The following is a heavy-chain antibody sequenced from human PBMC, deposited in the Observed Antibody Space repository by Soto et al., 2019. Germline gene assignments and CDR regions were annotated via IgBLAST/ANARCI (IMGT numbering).Heavy chain of an antibody. V-gene: IGHV1-2*04. CDR3: ARGLRITMARGVVLESAD. J-gene: IGHJ4*02. CDR1: GYTFTGYY. CDR2: INPNSGGT. Sequence: GASVKVSCKASGYTFTGYYMHWVRQAPGQGLEWMGWINPNSGGTNYAQKFQGWVTMTRDTSISTAYMELSRLRSDDTAVYYCARGLRITMARGVVLESADCGEGTLVTGSA. D-gene: IGHD3-10*01.